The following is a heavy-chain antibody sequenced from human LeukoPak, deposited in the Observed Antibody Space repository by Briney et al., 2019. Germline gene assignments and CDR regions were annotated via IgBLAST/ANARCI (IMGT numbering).Heavy chain of an antibody. CDR2: ISGSGGST. V-gene: IGHV3-23*01. CDR3: AKDRRRGEYSGYDLYDY. Sequence: GGSLRLSCAASGFTFSSYAMSWVRQAPGKGLEWVSAISGSGGSTYYADSVKGRFTISRDNSKNTLYLQMNSLRAEDTAVYYCAKDRRRGEYSGYDLYDYWGQGTLVTVSS. D-gene: IGHD5-12*01. J-gene: IGHJ4*02. CDR1: GFTFSSYA.